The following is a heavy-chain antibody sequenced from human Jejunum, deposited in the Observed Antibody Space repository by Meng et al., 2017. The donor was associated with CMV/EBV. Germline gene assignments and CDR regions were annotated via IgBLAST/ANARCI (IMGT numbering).Heavy chain of an antibody. D-gene: IGHD4-17*01. V-gene: IGHV3-21*01. J-gene: IGHJ5*02. CDR3: ARAIDYGDPNWFDP. CDR2: ISGSSSYI. Sequence: GFPFPSYSINWVRQAPGKGLAWLSYISGSSSYIYHADSVKGRFTISSANAKNSVYLHMNSLRAEDTAVYYCARAIDYGDPNWFDPWGQGTLVTVSS. CDR1: GFPFPSYS.